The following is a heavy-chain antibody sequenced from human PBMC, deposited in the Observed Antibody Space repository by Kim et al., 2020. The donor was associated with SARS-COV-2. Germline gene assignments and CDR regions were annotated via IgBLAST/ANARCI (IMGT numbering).Heavy chain of an antibody. CDR3: AKNQGYSDAAGLKD. CDR1: GYSFTSYW. Sequence: GESLKISCKGSGYSFTSYWIGWVRQMPGKGLEWMGIIYPSDSETRYSPSFEGQVTISADKSISTAYLQWSSLQTSDSAIYYCAKNQGYSDAAGLKDWGLGTLVTVSS. V-gene: IGHV5-51*01. J-gene: IGHJ4*02. D-gene: IGHD3-22*01. CDR2: IYPSDSET.